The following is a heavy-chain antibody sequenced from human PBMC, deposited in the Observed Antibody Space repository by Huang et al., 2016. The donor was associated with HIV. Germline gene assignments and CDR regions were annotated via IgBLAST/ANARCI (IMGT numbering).Heavy chain of an antibody. CDR3: ATDLGGYSFDY. Sequence: QEQLVESGGGVVQPGGSLRLSCATSGFSFSHYGMHWVRQAPGKGLEWVAFIRFDGGNKHYADSAKGRLTISRDNSKKMVFLEMNSLRGDDTAFYYCATDLGGYSFDYWGQGALVSVSS. CDR2: IRFDGGNK. J-gene: IGHJ4*02. V-gene: IGHV3-30*02. D-gene: IGHD2-21*02. CDR1: GFSFSHYG.